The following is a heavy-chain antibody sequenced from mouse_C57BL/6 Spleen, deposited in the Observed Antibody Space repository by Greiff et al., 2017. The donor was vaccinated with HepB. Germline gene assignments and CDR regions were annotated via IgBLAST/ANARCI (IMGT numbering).Heavy chain of an antibody. CDR1: GFNIKDDY. CDR3: TTMDDPYAMDY. J-gene: IGHJ4*01. Sequence: EVKLQESGAELVRPGASVKLSCTASGFNIKDDYMHWVKQRPEQGLEWIGWIDPENGDTEYASKFQGKATITADTSSNTAYLQLSSLTSEDTAVYYCTTMDDPYAMDYWGQGTSVTVSS. CDR2: IDPENGDT. V-gene: IGHV14-4*01. D-gene: IGHD2-3*01.